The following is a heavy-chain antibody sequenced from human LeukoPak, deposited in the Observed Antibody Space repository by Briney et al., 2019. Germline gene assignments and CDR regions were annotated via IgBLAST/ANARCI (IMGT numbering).Heavy chain of an antibody. CDR2: IYYSGST. D-gene: IGHD3-3*01. CDR3: ARSRNYDFWSARMDV. J-gene: IGHJ6*02. V-gene: IGHV4-61*01. Sequence: SETLSLTCTVSGVSVSSGSYYWSWLRQPPGKGLEWIGYIYYSGSTNYNPSLKSRVTISVDTSKNQFSLKLSSVTAADTAVYYCARSRNYDFWSARMDVWGQGTTVTVSS. CDR1: GVSVSSGSYY.